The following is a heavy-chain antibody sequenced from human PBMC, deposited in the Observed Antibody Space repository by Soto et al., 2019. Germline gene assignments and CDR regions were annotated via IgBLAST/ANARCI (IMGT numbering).Heavy chain of an antibody. CDR2: IYYSGST. CDR1: GGSISRGGYY. D-gene: IGHD3-10*01. V-gene: IGHV4-31*03. Sequence: SETLSLTCTVSGGSISRGGYYWSWIRQHPGKGLEWIGYIYYSGSTYYNPSLKSRVTISVDTSKNQFSLKLSSVTAADTAVYYCARGQVVRGVDRDYYYYYGMDVWGQGTTVTVS. J-gene: IGHJ6*02. CDR3: ARGQVVRGVDRDYYYYYGMDV.